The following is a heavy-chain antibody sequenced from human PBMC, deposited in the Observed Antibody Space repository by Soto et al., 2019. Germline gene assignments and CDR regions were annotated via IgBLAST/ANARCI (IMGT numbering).Heavy chain of an antibody. Sequence: EVQLLESGGGLVQPGGSLRLSCAASGFTLSSYAMSWVRQAPGKGLAWVSSISGSAGSTYYADSVKGRFTISRDNSKNTLYVQMNSLRAEDTAVYYCAKGHGDYVWHYFDYWGQGTLVTVSS. CDR2: ISGSAGST. V-gene: IGHV3-23*01. CDR1: GFTLSSYA. CDR3: AKGHGDYVWHYFDY. D-gene: IGHD4-17*01. J-gene: IGHJ4*02.